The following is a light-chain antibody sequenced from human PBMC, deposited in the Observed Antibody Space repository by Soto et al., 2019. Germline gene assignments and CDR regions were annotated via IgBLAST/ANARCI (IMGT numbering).Light chain of an antibody. V-gene: IGLV2-14*01. CDR2: QVT. J-gene: IGLJ1*01. Sequence: QSALSQPASVSGSPGQSITISCTGTSSDVGSYNYVSWHQQHPGQAPKLMIYQVTNRASGVPDRFSASKSGNTASLTISGLQAGDAADYYCSSYSSSSTNVFGTGTKLTVL. CDR3: SSYSSSSTNV. CDR1: SSDVGSYNY.